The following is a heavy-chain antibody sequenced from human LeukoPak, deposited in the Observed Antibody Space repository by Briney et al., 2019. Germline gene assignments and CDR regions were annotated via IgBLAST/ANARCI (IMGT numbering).Heavy chain of an antibody. Sequence: PSETLSLTCTVSGGSISGYYWSWIRQPPGKGLEWIGYMYYGGNTSYNPSLESRVTISVDTSKNLFSLKLSSVTAADTAVYYCARGPTISSGWYYYFHYWGQGTLVTVSS. CDR1: GGSISGYY. CDR2: MYYGGNT. CDR3: ARGPTISSGWYYYFHY. V-gene: IGHV4-59*01. D-gene: IGHD6-19*01. J-gene: IGHJ4*02.